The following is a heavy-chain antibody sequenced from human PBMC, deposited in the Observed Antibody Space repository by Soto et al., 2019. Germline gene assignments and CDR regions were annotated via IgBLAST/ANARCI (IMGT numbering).Heavy chain of an antibody. J-gene: IGHJ5*02. V-gene: IGHV4-30-4*01. CDR1: GGSISSGDYY. D-gene: IGHD3-22*01. CDR3: ARLYYYDSSGYPNWFDP. Sequence: KASETLSLTCTVSGGSISSGDYYWSWIRQPPGKGLEWIGYIYHSGSTYYNPSLKSRVTISVGTSKNQFSLKLSSVTAADTAVYYCARLYYYDSSGYPNWFDPWGQGTLVTVSS. CDR2: IYHSGST.